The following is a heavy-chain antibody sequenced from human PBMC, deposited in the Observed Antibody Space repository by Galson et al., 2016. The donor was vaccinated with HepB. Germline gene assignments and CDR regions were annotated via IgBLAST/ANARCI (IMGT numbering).Heavy chain of an antibody. D-gene: IGHD2-15*01. V-gene: IGHV6-1*01. CDR2: TYYRSKWYN. CDR3: AREPGHCSGGSCYSRGMDV. Sequence: CAISGDSVSSNSAAWNWIRQSPSRGLEWLGRTYYRSKWYNDYALSVKSRTTINPDTSKNQFSLHLTSVTPEDTAVYYCAREPGHCSGGSCYSRGMDVWGQGTTVTVSS. J-gene: IGHJ6*02. CDR1: GDSVSSNSAA.